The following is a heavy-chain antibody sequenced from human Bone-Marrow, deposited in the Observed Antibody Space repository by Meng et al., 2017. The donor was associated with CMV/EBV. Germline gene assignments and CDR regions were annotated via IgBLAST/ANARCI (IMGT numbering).Heavy chain of an antibody. CDR3: AKEGGPYCSSTSSPIGAFDI. CDR1: GFTFDDYA. J-gene: IGHJ3*02. Sequence: SLKISCAASGFTFDDYAMHWVRQAPGKGLEWVSGITWNSGSIGYADSVKGRFTISRDNAKNSLYLQMNSLRAEDTAVYYCAKEGGPYCSSTSSPIGAFDIWGQGTMVTVSS. CDR2: ITWNSGSI. V-gene: IGHV3-9*01. D-gene: IGHD2-2*01.